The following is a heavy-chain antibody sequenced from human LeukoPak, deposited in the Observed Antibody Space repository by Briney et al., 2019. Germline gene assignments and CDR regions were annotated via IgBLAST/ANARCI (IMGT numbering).Heavy chain of an antibody. CDR3: ARDRPRFTYYDILTGYYILGRSTPDNNWFDP. V-gene: IGHV1-18*01. CDR1: GYTFTSYG. CDR2: ISAYNSNT. J-gene: IGHJ5*02. D-gene: IGHD3-9*01. Sequence: ASVKVSCKASGYTFTSYGISWVRQAPGQGLEWMGWISAYNSNTNYAQKLQGRVTMTTDTSTSTAYMELRSLRSDDTAVYYCARDRPRFTYYDILTGYYILGRSTPDNNWFDPWGQGTLVTVSS.